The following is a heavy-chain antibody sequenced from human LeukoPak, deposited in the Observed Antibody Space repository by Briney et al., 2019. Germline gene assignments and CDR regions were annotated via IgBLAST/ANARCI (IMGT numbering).Heavy chain of an antibody. CDR3: AKSYDISRFYPY. D-gene: IGHD3-22*01. CDR2: ISGGGST. V-gene: IGHV3-23*01. J-gene: IGHJ4*02. CDR1: GFTFSTFA. Sequence: PGGSLRPSCAASGFTFSTFAMSWVRQTPGKGLEWVSVISGGGSTDYADSVKGRFTVSRDNSKNTLYLQMDSLTVEDTAVYYCAKSYDISRFYPYWGQGTLVTVSS.